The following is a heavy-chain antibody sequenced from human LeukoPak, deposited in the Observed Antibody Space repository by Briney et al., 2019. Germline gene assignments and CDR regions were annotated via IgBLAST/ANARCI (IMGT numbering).Heavy chain of an antibody. CDR1: GYTFTSYG. J-gene: IGHJ4*02. Sequence: VASVKVSCKASGYTFTSYGICGVRQAPGQGLGWMGWISAYNGNTNYAQKLQGRVTMTTDTSTSTAYMELRSLRSDDTAVYYCARGFQLGYYFDYWGQGTLVTVSS. D-gene: IGHD7-27*01. CDR2: ISAYNGNT. V-gene: IGHV1-18*01. CDR3: ARGFQLGYYFDY.